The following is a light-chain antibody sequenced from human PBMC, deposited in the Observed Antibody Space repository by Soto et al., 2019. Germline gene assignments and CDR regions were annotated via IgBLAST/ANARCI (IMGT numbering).Light chain of an antibody. CDR3: AAWDDSLSGWV. J-gene: IGLJ3*02. CDR1: SSNIGSNY. Sequence: QAVVTQPPSASGTPGQRVTISCSGSSSNIGSNYVYWYQQLPGTAPKLLIYRNNQRPSWVPDRFSGSKSGTSASLAISGLRSEDEADYYCAAWDDSLSGWVFGGGTKLTVL. V-gene: IGLV1-47*01. CDR2: RNN.